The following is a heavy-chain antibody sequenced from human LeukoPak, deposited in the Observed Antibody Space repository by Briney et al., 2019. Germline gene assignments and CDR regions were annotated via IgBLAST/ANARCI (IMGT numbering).Heavy chain of an antibody. J-gene: IGHJ4*02. D-gene: IGHD1-26*01. CDR1: GFTFSSYW. CDR2: INSDGSTT. CDR3: ARGGTSGSLIY. V-gene: IGHV3-74*01. Sequence: PGGSLRLSCAASGFTFSSYWMHWVRQGPGKGLVWVSRINSDGSTTSYADSVKGRFTISRDNAKNTLYLQMNSLRADDTAVYYCARGGTSGSLIYWGQGTLVTVSS.